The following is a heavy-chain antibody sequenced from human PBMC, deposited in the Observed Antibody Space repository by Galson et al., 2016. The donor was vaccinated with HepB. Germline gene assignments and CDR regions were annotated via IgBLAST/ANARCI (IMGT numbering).Heavy chain of an antibody. CDR2: IHPGDSET. CDR3: ARRHIVARWLLSEGAAMPMSYFDY. Sequence: QSGAEVKKPGESLKISCKASAYSFSYYYIAWVRQTPGKGLEWMGIIHPGDSETTYSPSFEGQVTFSVDQSINTAYLHWRSLKTSDTAIYYCARRHIVARWLLSEGAAMPMSYFDYWGQGTLLTVSS. D-gene: IGHD4-23*01. V-gene: IGHV5-51*01. J-gene: IGHJ4*02. CDR1: AYSFSYYY.